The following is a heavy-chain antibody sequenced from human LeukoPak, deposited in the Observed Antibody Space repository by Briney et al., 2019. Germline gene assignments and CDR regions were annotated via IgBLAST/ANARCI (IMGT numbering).Heavy chain of an antibody. D-gene: IGHD2-2*01. CDR1: GFSFSSYS. Sequence: GGSLRLSCAASGFSFSSYSMNWVRQAPGKGLEWVTYISGSGGTRYYADSVKGRFTISRDNARNSLYLQMASLRAEDTAVYYCARGSCSASSCSQDYWGQGTLVTVSS. V-gene: IGHV3-48*04. CDR2: ISGSGGTR. J-gene: IGHJ4*02. CDR3: ARGSCSASSCSQDY.